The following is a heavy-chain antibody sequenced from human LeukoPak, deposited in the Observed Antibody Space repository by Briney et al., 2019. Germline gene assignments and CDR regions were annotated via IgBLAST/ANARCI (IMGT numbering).Heavy chain of an antibody. CDR1: GVSISSSRYL. J-gene: IGHJ4*02. CDR3: ARQQLTGDDYFDY. D-gene: IGHD7-27*01. V-gene: IGHV4-39*01. Sequence: SETVSLTRTVSGVSISSSRYLWGWIRQPPGKGLEWIGSIYYSGSTYYNPSLKSRVTISVDTSKNQFSLKLSSVAAADTAVYYCARQQLTGDDYFDYWGQGTLVTVSS. CDR2: IYYSGST.